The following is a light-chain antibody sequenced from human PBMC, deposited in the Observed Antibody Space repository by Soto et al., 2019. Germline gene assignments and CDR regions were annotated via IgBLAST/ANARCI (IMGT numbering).Light chain of an antibody. CDR3: VLYMGSGV. V-gene: IGLV8-61*01. J-gene: IGLJ3*02. Sequence: QAVVTQEPSFSVSPGGTVTLTCGLSSGSVSTSYYPSWYQQTPGQAPRTLIYSTNTRSSGVPERFSGSILGNKAALTITGAQADDESDYYCVLYMGSGVFGGGTKVTVL. CDR2: STN. CDR1: SGSVSTSYY.